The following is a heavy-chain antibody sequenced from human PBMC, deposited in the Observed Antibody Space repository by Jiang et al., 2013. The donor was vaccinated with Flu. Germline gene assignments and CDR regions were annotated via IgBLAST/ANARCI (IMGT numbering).Heavy chain of an antibody. V-gene: IGHV4-39*01. Sequence: PGLLKPSETLSLTCTVSGGSISSSSYYWGWIRQPPGKGLEWIGSIYYSGSTYYNPSLKSRVTISVDTSENQFSLKLSSVTAADTAVYYCARQTLTTVTTHAFDIWGQGTMVTVSS. CDR2: IYYSGST. J-gene: IGHJ3*02. CDR3: ARQTLTTVTTHAFDI. CDR1: GGSISSSSYY. D-gene: IGHD4-17*01.